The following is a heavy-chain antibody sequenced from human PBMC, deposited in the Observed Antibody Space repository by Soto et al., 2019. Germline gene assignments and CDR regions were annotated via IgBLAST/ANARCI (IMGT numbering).Heavy chain of an antibody. CDR2: ISYDGSNK. CDR1: GFTFSSYG. J-gene: IGHJ4*02. D-gene: IGHD1-26*01. V-gene: IGHV3-30*18. Sequence: QVQLVESGGGVVQPGRSLRLSCAASGFTFSSYGMHWVRQAPGKGLEWVAVISYDGSNKYYADSVKGRFTISRDNSKNTLYLQMNSLRAEDTAVYYCAKVRWGWELLVYYFDYLGQGTLVTVSS. CDR3: AKVRWGWELLVYYFDY.